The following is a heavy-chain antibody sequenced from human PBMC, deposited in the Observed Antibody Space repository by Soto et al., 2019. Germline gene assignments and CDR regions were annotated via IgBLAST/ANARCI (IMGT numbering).Heavy chain of an antibody. Sequence: GASVKVSCKASGYTFTSYYMHWVRQAPGQGLEWMGIINPSGGSTSYAQKFQGRVTMTRDTSTSTVYMELSSLRSEDTAVYYCARVIRVRGTTPRGSPQQFDYWGQGTLVTVSS. CDR3: ARVIRVRGTTPRGSPQQFDY. CDR2: INPSGGST. V-gene: IGHV1-46*03. CDR1: GYTFTSYY. D-gene: IGHD3-10*01. J-gene: IGHJ4*02.